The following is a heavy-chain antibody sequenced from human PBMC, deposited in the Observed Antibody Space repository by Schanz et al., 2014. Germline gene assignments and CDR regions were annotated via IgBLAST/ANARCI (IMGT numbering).Heavy chain of an antibody. V-gene: IGHV1-2*02. J-gene: IGHJ5*02. CDR3: ARESVSRTRWFDP. CDR1: GYTFTGHY. CDR2: IDPNGGAT. Sequence: QVQLVQSGAEVKKPGASVKVSCKASGYTFTGHYMHWVRQAPGQGLEWVGWIDPNGGATNHAQMLQGRVTMTRDTSISTAYMDLSGLTSDDTAVYYCARESVSRTRWFDPWGQGTLVTVSS. D-gene: IGHD3-3*01.